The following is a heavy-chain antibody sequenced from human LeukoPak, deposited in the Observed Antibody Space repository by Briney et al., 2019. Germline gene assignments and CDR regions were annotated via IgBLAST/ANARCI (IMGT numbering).Heavy chain of an antibody. V-gene: IGHV3-74*01. D-gene: IGHD4-17*01. CDR1: GFTFSNYW. Sequence: GGSLRLSCAASGFTFSNYWMHWVRQVPRKGLVWVSRINTDGSSTNYAASVKGRFTISRDNAKNTVYLQMNSLRAEDTALYYCASLTTVTTSFEYWGQGTLVTVSS. J-gene: IGHJ4*02. CDR3: ASLTTVTTSFEY. CDR2: INTDGSST.